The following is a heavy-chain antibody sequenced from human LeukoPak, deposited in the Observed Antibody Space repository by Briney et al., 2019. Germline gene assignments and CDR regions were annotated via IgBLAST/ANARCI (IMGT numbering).Heavy chain of an antibody. Sequence: GGSLRLSCAASGFTFSSYGMHWVRQAPGKGLEWLAVISFAGSHKFYADSVKGRFTISRDNSKNTLFLEMNSLRAEDTAVYYCARGGAAAGHAFDIWGQGTMVTVSS. D-gene: IGHD6-13*01. V-gene: IGHV3-30*03. CDR1: GFTFSSYG. J-gene: IGHJ3*02. CDR3: ARGGAAAGHAFDI. CDR2: ISFAGSHK.